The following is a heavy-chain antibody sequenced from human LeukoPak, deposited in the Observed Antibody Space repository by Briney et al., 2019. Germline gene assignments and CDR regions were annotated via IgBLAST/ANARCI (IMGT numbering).Heavy chain of an antibody. CDR1: GFSFSIHA. J-gene: IGHJ4*02. CDR2: IGNVDET. V-gene: IGHV3-23*01. CDR3: AKDATPKNSIWDYFDP. Sequence: PGGSLRLSCAASGFSFSIHAMHWVRQAPGKGREWVSSIGNVDETYYADSVKGRFTVSRDNSKNTLYLQMNTLRGEDTAMYYCAKDATPKNSIWDYFDPWGQGTLVSVSS. D-gene: IGHD4-23*01.